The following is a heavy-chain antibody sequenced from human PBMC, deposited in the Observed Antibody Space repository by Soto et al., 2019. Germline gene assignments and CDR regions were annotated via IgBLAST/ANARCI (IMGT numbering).Heavy chain of an antibody. J-gene: IGHJ4*02. CDR2: IYHSGNS. CDR3: ATLSVSYSFLFDN. V-gene: IGHV4-39*01. Sequence: QLQLQDSGPGLVKPSETLSLTCTVSGASIPRTSYYWGWIRQPPGKGLEWIGSIYHSGNSYHNPSIKSRITMSVDASKNQFSLRLSSVTAADTAVYYCATLSVSYSFLFDNWGQGTLVTVSS. CDR1: GASIPRTSYY. D-gene: IGHD2-21*01.